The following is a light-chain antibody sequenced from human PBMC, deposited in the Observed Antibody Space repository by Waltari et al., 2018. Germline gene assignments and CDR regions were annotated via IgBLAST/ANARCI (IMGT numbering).Light chain of an antibody. V-gene: IGLV2-23*01. CDR1: TGDAWPYNL. Sequence: QSALTQPASVSGSPGQSITIPCTGTTGDAWPYNLVSWYQQHPGKAPKLIIFEGTKRPSGVSNRFFASKSGNTASLTISGLQADDEADYHCCSYVSNTYVFGTGTKVTVL. CDR3: CSYVSNTYV. J-gene: IGLJ1*01. CDR2: EGT.